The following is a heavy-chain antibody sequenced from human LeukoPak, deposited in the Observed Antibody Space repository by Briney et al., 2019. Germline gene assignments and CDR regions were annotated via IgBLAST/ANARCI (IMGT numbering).Heavy chain of an antibody. D-gene: IGHD5-18*01. Sequence: GASVKVSCKASGYTYTGYYMHWVRQAPGQGLEWMGRINPNSGGTNYAQKFQGRVTMTRDTSISTAYMELSRLRSDDTAVYYWASYGYSYGYGAANDYWGQGTLVTVSS. CDR2: INPNSGGT. CDR3: ASYGYSYGYGAANDY. V-gene: IGHV1-2*06. J-gene: IGHJ4*02. CDR1: GYTYTGYY.